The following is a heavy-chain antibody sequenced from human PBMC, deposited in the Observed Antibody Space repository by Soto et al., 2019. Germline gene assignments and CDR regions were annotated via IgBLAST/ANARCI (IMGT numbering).Heavy chain of an antibody. D-gene: IGHD1-26*01. Sequence: PSETLSLTCAVYGGSFRGFYWTWIRQPPGKGLEWIGEFNHGGTTNYNPSLKSRLTISADTSKSQFSLNLTSVTAADAGVYYCARSAASFRGASYFGAWGQGTLVTVSS. V-gene: IGHV4-34*01. CDR2: FNHGGTT. J-gene: IGHJ5*02. CDR3: ARSAASFRGASYFGA. CDR1: GGSFRGFY.